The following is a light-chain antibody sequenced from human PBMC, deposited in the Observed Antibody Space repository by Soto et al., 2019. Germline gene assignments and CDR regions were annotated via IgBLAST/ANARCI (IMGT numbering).Light chain of an antibody. Sequence: EIVLTQSPGTLSLSPGERATLSCRAIQSVSNNYLAWYQQKPGQAPRLLIYDASNRATGISARFSGSGSGTDFTLTISSLEPEDFAVYYCQQRSKWPPEVTFGQGTRL. CDR2: DAS. CDR1: QSVSNNY. J-gene: IGKJ5*01. CDR3: QQRSKWPPEVT. V-gene: IGKV3-11*01.